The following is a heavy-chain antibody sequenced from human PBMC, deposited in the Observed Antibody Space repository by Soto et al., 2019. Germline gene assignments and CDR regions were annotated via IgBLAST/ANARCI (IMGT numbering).Heavy chain of an antibody. CDR3: AKLCGGDCYSIDY. CDR2: ISGSGGST. V-gene: IGHV3-23*01. D-gene: IGHD2-21*02. Sequence: EVQLLESGGGLVEPGGSLRLSCAASGFTFSSYAMSWVRQAPGKGLEWVSAISGSGGSTYYADSVNGRFTISRDNSKNTLYLQMTSLRAEDTAVYYCAKLCGGDCYSIDYWGQGTLVTVSS. J-gene: IGHJ4*02. CDR1: GFTFSSYA.